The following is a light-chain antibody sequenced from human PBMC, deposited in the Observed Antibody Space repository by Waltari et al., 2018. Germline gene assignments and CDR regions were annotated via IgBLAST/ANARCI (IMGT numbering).Light chain of an antibody. CDR3: SSYRSSSTLVV. CDR2: DVT. CDR1: TRDVGGGNY. V-gene: IGLV2-14*03. J-gene: IGLJ2*01. Sequence: QSALTQPASLSGSPGHSITIPCPGPTRDVGGGNYVSWYQQYQGKVPNLLIYDVTNRPSGVSNRFSGSKSGSTASLTISGLQAEDEADYYCSSYRSSSTLVVFGGGTKLIVL.